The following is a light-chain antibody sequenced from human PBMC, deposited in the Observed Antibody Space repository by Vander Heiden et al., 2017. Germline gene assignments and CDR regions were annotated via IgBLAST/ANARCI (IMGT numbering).Light chain of an antibody. J-gene: IGLJ3*02. CDR1: SSDVGTYNY. Sequence: QSALTQPRSVSGSPGQSVTISCTGTSSDVGTYNYVSWYQQHPGKAPKLMIYDVSKRPSGGPDRFSGSKSGNTASLTISGLQAEDEADYYCCSYAGSSNWVFGGGTKLTVL. CDR2: DVS. V-gene: IGLV2-11*01. CDR3: CSYAGSSNWV.